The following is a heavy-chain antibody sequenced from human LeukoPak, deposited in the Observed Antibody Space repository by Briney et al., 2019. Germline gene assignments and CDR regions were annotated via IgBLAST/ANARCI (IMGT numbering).Heavy chain of an antibody. CDR3: VKSASSYGANWFDP. D-gene: IGHD4/OR15-4a*01. V-gene: IGHV3-48*03. CDR1: GFTFTNSE. J-gene: IGHJ5*02. CDR2: ISSSGNTI. Sequence: PGGSLRLSCAASGFTFTNSEMNWVRQAPRKGLQWVSYISSSGNTIYYADSVKGRFTISRDNAKNSLYLQMNSLRAEDTAVYYCVKSASSYGANWFDPWGQGTLVTVSS.